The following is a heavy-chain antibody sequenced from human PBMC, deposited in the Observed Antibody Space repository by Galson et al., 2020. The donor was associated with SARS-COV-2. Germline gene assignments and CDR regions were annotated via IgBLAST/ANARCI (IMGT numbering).Heavy chain of an antibody. Sequence: GGSLRLSCAASGFTFSSYGMHWVRQAPGKGLEWVAVIWYDGSNKYYADSVKGRFTISRDNSKNTLYLQMNSLRAEDTAVYYCARDKGSSWYGYYYFGMDVGGQGTTVTVSS. CDR2: IWYDGSNK. J-gene: IGHJ6*02. D-gene: IGHD6-13*01. V-gene: IGHV3-33*01. CDR3: ARDKGSSWYGYYYFGMDV. CDR1: GFTFSSYG.